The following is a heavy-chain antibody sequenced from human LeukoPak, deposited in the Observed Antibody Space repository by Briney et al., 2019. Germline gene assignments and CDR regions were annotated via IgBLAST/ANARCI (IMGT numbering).Heavy chain of an antibody. CDR1: GFTFSTSA. CDR3: ARSNGLRYFDR. D-gene: IGHD4-11*01. V-gene: IGHV3-48*03. CDR2: FGSTGTI. J-gene: IGHJ4*02. Sequence: GGSLRLSCVTSGFTFSTSAMNWIRQAPEKGLEWLAYFGSTGTIHYADSLRGRFTISRDNAEMSLFLQMNSLRVDDTAVYYCARSNGLRYFDRWGQGTLVTVSS.